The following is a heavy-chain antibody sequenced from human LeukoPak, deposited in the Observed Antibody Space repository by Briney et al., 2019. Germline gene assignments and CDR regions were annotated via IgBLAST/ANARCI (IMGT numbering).Heavy chain of an antibody. CDR2: VDPEDGEA. CDR3: ATYPEISMVLQY. Sequence: ASVKVSCNASGYTFTYFYIHWVHQAPGKGLEWMGRVDPEDGEAIYAEKFRGRVTMTADTSTDTAYLELRSLKSDDTALYYCATYPEISMVLQYWGHGSLVTVSS. D-gene: IGHD3-10*01. J-gene: IGHJ4*01. V-gene: IGHV1-69-2*01. CDR1: GYTFTYFY.